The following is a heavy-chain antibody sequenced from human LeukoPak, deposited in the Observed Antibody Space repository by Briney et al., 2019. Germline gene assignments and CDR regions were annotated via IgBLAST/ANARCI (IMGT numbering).Heavy chain of an antibody. CDR3: ARGTMALLGGP. D-gene: IGHD2-21*02. Sequence: ASVKVSCKASGGTFSSYAISWVRQAPGQGLEWMGRIIPILGIANYAQKFQGRVTITADKSTSTAYMELSSLRSEDTAVYYCARGTMALLGGPWGQGTLVTVSS. V-gene: IGHV1-69*04. CDR1: GGTFSSYA. J-gene: IGHJ5*02. CDR2: IIPILGIA.